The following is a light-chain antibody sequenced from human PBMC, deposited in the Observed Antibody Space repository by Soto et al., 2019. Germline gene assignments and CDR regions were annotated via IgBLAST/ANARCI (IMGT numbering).Light chain of an antibody. CDR3: QQYNSYPLT. Sequence: DIQMTQSPSTLSASVGDRVTITCRASQSISSWLAWYQQKPGKAPKFLIYDASSLESGVPLRFSGSGSGTEFTLTISSLQPDDFATYYCQQYNSYPLTFGGGTKVEIK. CDR1: QSISSW. V-gene: IGKV1-5*01. J-gene: IGKJ4*01. CDR2: DAS.